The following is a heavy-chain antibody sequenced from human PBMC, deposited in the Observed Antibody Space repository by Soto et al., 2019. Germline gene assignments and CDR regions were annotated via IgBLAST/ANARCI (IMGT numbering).Heavy chain of an antibody. D-gene: IGHD6-19*01. CDR1: GFTFSSYW. J-gene: IGHJ4*02. V-gene: IGHV3-7*01. Sequence: PGGSLRLSCAASGFTFSSYWMSWVRQAPGKGLEWVASIKQDGSEKYYVESVKGRFTISRDNAKNSLYLQMNSLRAEDTAVYYCARAESSGWNLVDYLVQGTRVTVS. CDR2: IKQDGSEK. CDR3: ARAESSGWNLVDY.